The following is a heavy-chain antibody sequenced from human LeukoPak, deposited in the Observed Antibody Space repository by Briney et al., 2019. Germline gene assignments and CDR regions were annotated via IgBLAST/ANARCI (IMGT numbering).Heavy chain of an antibody. V-gene: IGHV1-2*02. CDR1: GYTFTGHY. CDR3: ARGSSKYVFGYYMDV. J-gene: IGHJ6*03. D-gene: IGHD4-11*01. CDR2: VNPKSGGT. Sequence: ASVTVSCKASGYTFTGHYIHWVRQAPGQGLEWVGWVNPKSGGTNYAQKFLDRVTMTTDMSISTAYMELIRLRSRDTAVYFCARGSSKYVFGYYMDVWGKGTSISVSS.